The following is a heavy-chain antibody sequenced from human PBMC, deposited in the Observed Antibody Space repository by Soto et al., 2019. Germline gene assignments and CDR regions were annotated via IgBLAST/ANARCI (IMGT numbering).Heavy chain of an antibody. CDR2: IYYSGST. D-gene: IGHD4-17*01. CDR3: ARHFRSLRYYYYGMDV. CDR1: GGSIISGGYY. V-gene: IGHV4-39*01. J-gene: IGHJ6*02. Sequence: SETLSLTCTVSGGSIISGGYYWGLIRQPPGKGLEWIGSIYYSGSTYYNPSLKSRVTISVDTSKNQFSLKLSSVTAADTAVYYCARHFRSLRYYYYGMDVWGQGTTVTVSS.